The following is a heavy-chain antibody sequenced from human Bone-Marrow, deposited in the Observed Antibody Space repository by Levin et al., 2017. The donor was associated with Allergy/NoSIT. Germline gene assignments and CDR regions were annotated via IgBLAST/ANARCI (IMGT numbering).Heavy chain of an antibody. V-gene: IGHV3-74*01. Sequence: PGGSLRLSCAASGFTFSNYWMHWVRQAPGKGLVWVSRINSDGSSTSYADSVKGRFTVSRDNAKNTLYLQMNSLRAEDTAVFYCARDGRGSHFDYWGQGTLVTVSS. J-gene: IGHJ4*02. D-gene: IGHD5-12*01. CDR1: GFTFSNYW. CDR2: INSDGSST. CDR3: ARDGRGSHFDY.